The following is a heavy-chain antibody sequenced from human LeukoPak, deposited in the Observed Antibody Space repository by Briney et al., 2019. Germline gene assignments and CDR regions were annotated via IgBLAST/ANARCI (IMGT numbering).Heavy chain of an antibody. CDR1: GFTFSSYW. D-gene: IGHD5-12*01. CDR2: IKQDGSEK. J-gene: IGHJ6*03. CDR3: ARDRGDIKAPPYYYYYYMDV. Sequence: GGSLRLSCAASGFTFSSYWMSWVRQAPGKGLEWVANIKQDGSEKYYVDSVKGRFTISRDNAKNSLYLQMNSLRAEDTAVYYCARDRGDIKAPPYYYYYYMDVWGKGTTVTVSS. V-gene: IGHV3-7*01.